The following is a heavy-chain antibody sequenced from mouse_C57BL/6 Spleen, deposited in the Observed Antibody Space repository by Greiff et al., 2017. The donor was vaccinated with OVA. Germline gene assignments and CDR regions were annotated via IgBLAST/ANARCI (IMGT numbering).Heavy chain of an antibody. CDR1: GFSFNTYA. J-gene: IGHJ3*01. D-gene: IGHD2-5*01. Sequence: GGGLVQPKGSLKLSCAASGFSFNTYAMNWVRQAPGKGLEWVARIRSKSNNYATYYADSVKDRFTISRDDSESMLYLQMNNLKTEDTAMYYCVREGYSRGFAYWGQGTLVTVSA. CDR2: IRSKSNNYAT. CDR3: VREGYSRGFAY. V-gene: IGHV10-1*01.